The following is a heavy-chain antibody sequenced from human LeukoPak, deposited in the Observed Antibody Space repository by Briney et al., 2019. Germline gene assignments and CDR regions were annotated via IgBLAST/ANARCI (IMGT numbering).Heavy chain of an antibody. D-gene: IGHD3-10*01. Sequence: PSETLSLTCTVSGGSISSYYWCWIRQPAGKGLEWIGRIYTSGSTNYNPSLKSRVTISVDKSKNQFSLKLSSVTAADTAVYYCARSGVLRPVYYYYMDVWGKGTTVTVSS. CDR2: IYTSGST. CDR3: ARSGVLRPVYYYYMDV. J-gene: IGHJ6*03. V-gene: IGHV4-4*07. CDR1: GGSISSYY.